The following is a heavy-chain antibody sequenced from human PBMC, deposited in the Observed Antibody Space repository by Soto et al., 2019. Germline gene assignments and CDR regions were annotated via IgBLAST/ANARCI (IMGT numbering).Heavy chain of an antibody. CDR3: ARGRVFSSSVADYYYYYYMDV. V-gene: IGHV3-33*01. CDR1: GFTFSSYG. J-gene: IGHJ6*03. Sequence: GGSLRLSCAASGFTFSSYGMHWVRQAPGKGLEWVAVIWYDGSNKYYADSVKGRFTISRDNSKNTLYLQMNSLRAEDTAVYYCARGRVFSSSVADYYYYYYMDVWGKGTTVTVSS. D-gene: IGHD6-6*01. CDR2: IWYDGSNK.